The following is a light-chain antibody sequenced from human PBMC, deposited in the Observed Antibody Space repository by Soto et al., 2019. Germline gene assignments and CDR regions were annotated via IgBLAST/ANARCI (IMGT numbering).Light chain of an antibody. CDR2: NND. CDR3: AAWDGSLNGWV. V-gene: IGLV1-44*01. Sequence: QSVLTQAXSASXTPGXXXXISXXGSNSNIGSNTVSWYQQVPGTAPKVLIYNNDQRPSGVPDRLSGSKSGTSASLAIGGLQSEDEADYYCAAWDGSLNGWVFGGGTKLTVL. CDR1: NSNIGSNT. J-gene: IGLJ3*02.